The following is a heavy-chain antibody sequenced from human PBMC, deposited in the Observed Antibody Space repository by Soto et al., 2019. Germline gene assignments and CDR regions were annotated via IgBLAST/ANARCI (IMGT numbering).Heavy chain of an antibody. D-gene: IGHD2-15*01. J-gene: IGHJ5*02. Sequence: SETLSLTCTVSGGSISSSSYYWGWIRQPPGKGLEWIGSIYYSGSTYYNPSLKSRVTISVDTSKNQFSLKLSSVTAADTAVYYCARQLGVIVVVVAAGWFDPWGQGTLVTVSS. CDR2: IYYSGST. CDR1: GGSISSSSYY. V-gene: IGHV4-39*01. CDR3: ARQLGVIVVVVAAGWFDP.